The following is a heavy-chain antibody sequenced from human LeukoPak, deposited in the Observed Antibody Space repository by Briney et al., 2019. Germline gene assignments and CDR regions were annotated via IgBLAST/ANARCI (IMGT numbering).Heavy chain of an antibody. CDR3: ARATSGYDYPSDY. J-gene: IGHJ4*02. V-gene: IGHV1-46*01. CDR2: INPSSGST. D-gene: IGHD5-12*01. Sequence: GASVKVSCKASGYTFTSYYMHWVRQAPGQGLEWMGIINPSSGSTSYEQKFQGRVTMTRDTSTSTVYMELSSLRSEHTAVYYCARATSGYDYPSDYWGQGTLVTVSS. CDR1: GYTFTSYY.